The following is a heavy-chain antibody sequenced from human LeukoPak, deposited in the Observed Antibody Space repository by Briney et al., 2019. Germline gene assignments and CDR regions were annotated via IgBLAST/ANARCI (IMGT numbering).Heavy chain of an antibody. CDR2: ISVYNGNT. V-gene: IGHV1-18*01. D-gene: IGHD6-6*01. Sequence: GASVKVSCKASGYTFTSHGISWVRQAPGQGLEWMGWISVYNGNTNYGQNFQGRLTMTTDISTSTAYMELSSLGSDDTAVYYCSRGKYSSSSETDYWGQGTLVTASS. CDR1: GYTFTSHG. J-gene: IGHJ4*02. CDR3: SRGKYSSSSETDY.